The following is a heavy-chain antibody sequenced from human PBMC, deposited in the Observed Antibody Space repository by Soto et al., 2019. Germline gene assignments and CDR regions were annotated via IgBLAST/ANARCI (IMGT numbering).Heavy chain of an antibody. CDR3: AHRLATVTTEHDAFDI. CDR2: IYWDDDK. D-gene: IGHD4-17*01. J-gene: IGHJ3*02. V-gene: IGHV2-5*02. CDR1: GFSLSTSGVG. Sequence: QITLKESGPTLVKPTQTLTLTCTFSGFSLSTSGVGVGWIRQPPGKALEWLALIYWDDDKRYSPSLKSRLTTTKDTSKTQVVLTMTNMDPVDTATYYWAHRLATVTTEHDAFDIWGQGTMVTVSS.